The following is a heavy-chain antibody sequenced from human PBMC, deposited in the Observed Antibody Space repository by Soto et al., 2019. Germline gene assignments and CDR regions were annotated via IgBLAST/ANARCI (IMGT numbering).Heavy chain of an antibody. Sequence: PSETLSLTCTVSGGSISSGGYYWSWIRQHPGKGLEWIGYIYYSGSTYYNPSLKSRVTISVDTSKNQFSLKLSSVTAADTAVYYCARVIVATRQSYYYYYMXVWGKGTTVTVS. J-gene: IGHJ6*03. CDR2: IYYSGST. D-gene: IGHD5-12*01. CDR3: ARVIVATRQSYYYYYMXV. V-gene: IGHV4-31*02. CDR1: GGSISSGGYY.